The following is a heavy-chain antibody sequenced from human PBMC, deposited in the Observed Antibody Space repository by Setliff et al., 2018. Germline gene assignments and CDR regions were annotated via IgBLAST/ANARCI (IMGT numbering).Heavy chain of an antibody. Sequence: AASVKVSCKASGATFSSYGISWVRQAPGQGLEWMGGTIPMFGTTEYAQKFQGRITISTDESSSTVYMEMSRLKSEDTAVYYCARGSIVGPTRGDFDFWGLGTLVTVSS. V-gene: IGHV1-69*05. CDR3: ARGSIVGPTRGDFDF. CDR1: GATFSSYG. CDR2: TIPMFGTT. J-gene: IGHJ4*02. D-gene: IGHD1-26*01.